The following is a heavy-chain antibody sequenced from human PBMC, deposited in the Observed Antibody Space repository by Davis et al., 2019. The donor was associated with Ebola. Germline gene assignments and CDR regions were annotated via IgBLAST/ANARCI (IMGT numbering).Heavy chain of an antibody. CDR1: GFTFSSYS. Sequence: GESLKISCAASGFTFSSYSMNWVRQAPGKGLEWVSYISSSSSSIYYADSVKGRFTISRDNAKNSLCLQMNSLRDEDTAMYYCARDAISGGFDPWGQGTLVTVSS. V-gene: IGHV3-48*02. CDR3: ARDAISGGFDP. CDR2: ISSSSSSI. J-gene: IGHJ5*02. D-gene: IGHD3-10*01.